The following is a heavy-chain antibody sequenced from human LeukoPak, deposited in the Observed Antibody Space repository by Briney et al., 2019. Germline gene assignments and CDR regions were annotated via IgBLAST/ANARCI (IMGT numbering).Heavy chain of an antibody. CDR3: VPLAVPAATPPAFDI. CDR1: GGSFSGYY. D-gene: IGHD2-2*01. CDR2: INPSGST. J-gene: IGHJ3*02. Sequence: SETLSLTCAVYGGSFSGYYWSWIRQSPGKGLEWIGEINPSGSTNYNPSLKSRVTISVDRSKNQFSLKLGSVTAADTAVYYCVPLAVPAATPPAFDIWGQGTVVTVSS. V-gene: IGHV4-34*01.